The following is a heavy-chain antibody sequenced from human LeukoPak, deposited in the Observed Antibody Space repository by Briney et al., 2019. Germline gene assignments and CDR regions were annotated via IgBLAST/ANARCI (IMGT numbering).Heavy chain of an antibody. J-gene: IGHJ4*02. CDR3: TTDSENYDFWSY. V-gene: IGHV3-15*01. D-gene: IGHD3-3*01. Sequence: GGSLRLSCAASGFTFSNAWMSGVRQAPGKGLEWVGRIKSKTDGGTTDYAAPVKGRFTISRDDSKKTLYLQMNSLKTEDTAVYYCTTDSENYDFWSYWGQGTLVTVSS. CDR1: GFTFSNAW. CDR2: IKSKTDGGTT.